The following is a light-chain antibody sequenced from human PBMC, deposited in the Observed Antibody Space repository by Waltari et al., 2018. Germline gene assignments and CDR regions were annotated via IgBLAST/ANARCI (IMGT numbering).Light chain of an antibody. CDR1: QGISNY. V-gene: IGKV1-17*03. J-gene: IGKJ1*01. CDR2: AAS. Sequence: DIQMTQSPSAKSASVGDRVTITCRARQGISNYLAWFQQNPGKVPKRLIYAASSLQSGVPSRVSGSGAGTEFTLTSSSLQPEDFATYYCLQHNSYPPTFGQGTKVEIK. CDR3: LQHNSYPPT.